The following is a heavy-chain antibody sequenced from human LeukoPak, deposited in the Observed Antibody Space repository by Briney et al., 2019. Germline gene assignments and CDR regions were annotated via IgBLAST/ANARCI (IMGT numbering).Heavy chain of an antibody. D-gene: IGHD6-13*01. CDR2: IYTSGST. CDR3: ARREGSSWYDYFDY. Sequence: SVTLSLTCTVSGGSISSYYWSWIRQPPGKGLEWIGYIYTSGSTNYNPSLKSRVTISVDTSKNQFSLKLSSVTAADTAVYYCARREGSSWYDYFDYWGQGTLVTVSS. CDR1: GGSISSYY. V-gene: IGHV4-4*09. J-gene: IGHJ4*02.